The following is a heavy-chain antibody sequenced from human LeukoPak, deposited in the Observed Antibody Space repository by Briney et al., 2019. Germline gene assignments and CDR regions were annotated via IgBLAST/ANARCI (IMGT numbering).Heavy chain of an antibody. V-gene: IGHV3-7*01. CDR2: IKQDGSEK. J-gene: IGHJ4*02. CDR3: ARDLPEYYGSGSQFDY. Sequence: GGSLRLSCGASGFTFSSYWMSWVRQAPGKGLEWVANIKQDGSEKYYVDSVKGRFTISRDNAKNSLYLQVNSLRAEDTAVYYCARDLPEYYGSGSQFDYWGQGTLVTVSS. D-gene: IGHD3-10*01. CDR1: GFTFSSYW.